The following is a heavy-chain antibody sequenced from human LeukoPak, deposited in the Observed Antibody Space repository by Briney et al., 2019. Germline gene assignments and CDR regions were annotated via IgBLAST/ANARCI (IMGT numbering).Heavy chain of an antibody. CDR3: ARDRAGDAFDI. V-gene: IGHV3-33*01. J-gene: IGHJ3*02. CDR1: GFTFGRYG. Sequence: PGGSLRLSCAASGFTFGRYGMHWVRQAPGKGLEWVAVIWYDGSNKYYADSVKGRFTISRDNSRNTLYLQMNSLRAEDTAVYYCARDRAGDAFDIWGQGTMVTVSS. CDR2: IWYDGSNK. D-gene: IGHD3-10*01.